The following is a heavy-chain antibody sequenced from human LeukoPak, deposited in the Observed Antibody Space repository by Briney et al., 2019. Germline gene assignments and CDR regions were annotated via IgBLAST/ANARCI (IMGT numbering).Heavy chain of an antibody. J-gene: IGHJ4*02. V-gene: IGHV4-59*08. D-gene: IGHD6-19*01. CDR1: GDSTCSAY. CDR2: IYYSGST. CDR3: ARQLRGEAVAGHRQPFDY. Sequence: GDSTCSAYWNAGRHRLRGGGGRRGQIYYSGSTNYIPSVKGRVTISTDTAKNPFSLKLSSVTAADTAVYFCARQLRGEAVAGHRQPFDYWGQGTLVTVSS.